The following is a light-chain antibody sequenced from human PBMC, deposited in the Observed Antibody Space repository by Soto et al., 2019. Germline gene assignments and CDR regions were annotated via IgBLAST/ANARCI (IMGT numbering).Light chain of an antibody. CDR1: QSVSSSY. CDR2: DAS. CDR3: QQSFSTLWT. V-gene: IGKV3D-20*02. J-gene: IGKJ1*01. Sequence: EIVLTQSPGTLSLSPGERATLSCRASQSVSSSYLAWYQQKHGQAPRXXIYDASNRATGIPARFSGSGSGTDLTITISSLQPEDFETYYCQQSFSTLWTFGQGTKVDIK.